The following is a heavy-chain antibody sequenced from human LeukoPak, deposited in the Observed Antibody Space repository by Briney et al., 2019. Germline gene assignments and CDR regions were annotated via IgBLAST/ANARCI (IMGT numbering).Heavy chain of an antibody. J-gene: IGHJ4*02. D-gene: IGHD6-6*01. CDR3: ARGRIDYSSSSDSHFDY. CDR1: GGSISSNNYY. Sequence: SETLSLTCSVSGGSISSNNYYWGWIRQPPGKGLEWIGSIYYSGSTYYNPSLKSRVTISVHTSKNQFSLQLYSVTAADTAVYYCARGRIDYSSSSDSHFDYWGQGTLVTVSS. CDR2: IYYSGST. V-gene: IGHV4-39*07.